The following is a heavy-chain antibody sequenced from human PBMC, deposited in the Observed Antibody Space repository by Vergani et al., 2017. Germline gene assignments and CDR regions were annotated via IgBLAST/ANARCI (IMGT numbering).Heavy chain of an antibody. J-gene: IGHJ5*02. CDR1: GCTFSSYA. Sequence: QVQLVQSGAEVKKPGSSVKVSCMASGCTFSSYAISWVRQAPGQGLEWMGGIITIFGTANYAQTFQGRVTITADESTCTVYMEQSSLRFEDTAVYYCVGEGVGYCSGGSCNWFDRGGRRILATVSA. CDR3: VGEGVGYCSGGSCNWFDR. CDR2: IITIFGTA. D-gene: IGHD2-15*01. V-gene: IGHV1-69*12.